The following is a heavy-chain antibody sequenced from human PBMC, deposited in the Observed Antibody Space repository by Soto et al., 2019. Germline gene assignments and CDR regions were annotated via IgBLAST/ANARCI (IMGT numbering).Heavy chain of an antibody. CDR3: ARGREAGRGDWLDP. J-gene: IGHJ5*02. Sequence: SLPLCRTCDVVGGRVSSNSGGLNWKRQSPSRGLEWLGRTYYRSKWYNDYAVSVRGRITINPDTSKNQFSLQLKSVTPDDTAVYYCARGREAGRGDWLDPRGQGLQVTGSS. CDR1: GGRVSSNSGG. D-gene: IGHD6-13*01. V-gene: IGHV6-1*01. CDR2: TYYRSKWYN.